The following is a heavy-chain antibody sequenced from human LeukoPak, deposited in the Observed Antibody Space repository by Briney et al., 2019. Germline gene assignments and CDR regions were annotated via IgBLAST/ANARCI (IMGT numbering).Heavy chain of an antibody. J-gene: IGHJ4*02. CDR1: GDSISSYS. D-gene: IGHD3-22*01. Sequence: PSETLSLTCTVSGDSISSYSWSWVRQPPGRGLEWIGYIYYSGSTTYNPSLKSRVTISLDTSKNQFSLKLSSVTAADTAVYYCARRRAEDYYDSSGNFDYWGQGTLVTVSS. CDR2: IYYSGST. V-gene: IGHV4-59*12. CDR3: ARRRAEDYYDSSGNFDY.